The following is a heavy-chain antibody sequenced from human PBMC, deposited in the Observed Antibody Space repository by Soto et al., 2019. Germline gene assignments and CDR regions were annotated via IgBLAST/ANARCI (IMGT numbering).Heavy chain of an antibody. J-gene: IGHJ5*02. CDR2: IAPITGTT. CDR3: ARAPPRGWFDT. CDR1: GETFNMFN. Sequence: QVQLVQSGAELREPGASVKVSCKTSGETFNMFNIHWVRQAPGQGPEWMGFIAPITGTTQYAEKFEGRVTMTGDSSTRTVYMELSSLTSEDTAMFYCARAPPRGWFDTWGQGTLVTVSS. V-gene: IGHV1-46*02. D-gene: IGHD3-10*01.